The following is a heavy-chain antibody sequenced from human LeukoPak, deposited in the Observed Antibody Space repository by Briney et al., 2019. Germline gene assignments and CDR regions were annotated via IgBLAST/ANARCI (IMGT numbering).Heavy chain of an antibody. CDR2: ISYDGSNK. Sequence: PGGSLRLSCAASGXTFNSYVVHWVRQAPGKGLEWVAVISYDGSNKYYADSVKGRFTISRDNSEDTLYLQMNSLRAEDTAVYYCAKVTSSGWYSLDYWGQGILVTVSS. CDR3: AKVTSSGWYSLDY. J-gene: IGHJ4*02. D-gene: IGHD6-19*01. V-gene: IGHV3-30*18. CDR1: GXTFNSYV.